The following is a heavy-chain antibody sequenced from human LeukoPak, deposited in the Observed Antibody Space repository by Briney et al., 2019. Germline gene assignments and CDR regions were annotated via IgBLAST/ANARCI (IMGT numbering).Heavy chain of an antibody. V-gene: IGHV1-69*04. CDR2: IIPILGIA. CDR1: GGTFSSYA. D-gene: IGHD3-22*01. Sequence: GASVKVSCKASGGTFSSYAISWVRQAPGRGLEWMGRIIPILGIANYAQKFQGRVTITADKSTSTAYMELSSLRSEDTAVYYCASPRDSSGYYADYYYGMDVWGQGTTVTVSS. J-gene: IGHJ6*02. CDR3: ASPRDSSGYYADYYYGMDV.